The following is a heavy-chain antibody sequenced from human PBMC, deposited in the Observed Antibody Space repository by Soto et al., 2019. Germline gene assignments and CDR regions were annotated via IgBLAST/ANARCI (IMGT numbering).Heavy chain of an antibody. D-gene: IGHD2-21*01. CDR1: GFTFSSYW. J-gene: IGHJ5*02. Sequence: PGGSLRLSCVGSGFTFSSYWVHWVRQAPGKGLVWVSLIKTDGTVTNYADSVKGRFTISRDNAKNTLYLQMDSLRAEDTAVYYCASARHIGPWGQGTLVTVSS. CDR2: IKTDGTVT. V-gene: IGHV3-74*01. CDR3: ASARHIGP.